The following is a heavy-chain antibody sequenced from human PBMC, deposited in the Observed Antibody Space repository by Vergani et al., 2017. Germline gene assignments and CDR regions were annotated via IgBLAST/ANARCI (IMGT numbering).Heavy chain of an antibody. V-gene: IGHV2-26*01. J-gene: IGHJ6*02. D-gene: IGHD3-10*01. CDR1: GFSLSNARMG. CDR3: ARGQFTIVRGSNYYNYYGMDV. Sequence: KESVPVLVKPTETLTLTCTVSGFSLSNARMGVIWIRQPPGKALEWLAHIFSNDEKSYSTSLKSRLTISKDPSKSQVVLTMTNMDPAEAATYYCARGQFTIVRGSNYYNYYGMDVGGQGTTVTVSS. CDR2: IFSNDEK.